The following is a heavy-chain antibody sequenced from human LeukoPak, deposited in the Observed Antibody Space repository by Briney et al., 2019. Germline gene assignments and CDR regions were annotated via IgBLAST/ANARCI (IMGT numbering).Heavy chain of an antibody. D-gene: IGHD3-22*01. CDR2: IYSGGST. CDR1: GFTVSSNY. J-gene: IGHJ4*02. CDR3: AKDVPGSYYYDSSGYYTVDY. Sequence: GGSLRLSCAASGFTVSSNYMSWVRQAPGKGLEWVSVIYSGGSTYYADSVKGRFTISRDNSKNTLYLQMNSLRAEDTAVYYCAKDVPGSYYYDSSGYYTVDYWGQGTLVTVSS. V-gene: IGHV3-53*01.